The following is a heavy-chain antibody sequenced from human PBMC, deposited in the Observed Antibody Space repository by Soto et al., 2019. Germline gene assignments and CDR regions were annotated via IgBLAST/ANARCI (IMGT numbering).Heavy chain of an antibody. J-gene: IGHJ4*02. Sequence: WVFMRHSCAASGCTLSSYAMTWVRQAPGKGLEWVSTILGTVTTYYADSVKGRFTISRDNSKNSLYLQMNSLRVEDTAVYFCARDSNSWYYWGQGTAVTV. V-gene: IGHV3-23*01. CDR1: GCTLSSYA. CDR2: ILGTVTT. CDR3: ARDSNSWYY. D-gene: IGHD6-6*01.